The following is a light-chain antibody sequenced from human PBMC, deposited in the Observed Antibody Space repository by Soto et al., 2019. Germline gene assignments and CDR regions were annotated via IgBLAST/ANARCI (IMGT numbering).Light chain of an antibody. CDR2: GAS. J-gene: IGKJ1*01. CDR3: QQYVSSPRT. Sequence: EIVLTQSPGTLSLSPGERATLSCRASQSVSSSYLAWYQQKPGQAPRLLIYGASSRATGIPDRFSGSGPGTDCTLTNSSLEPEDVAVYYCQQYVSSPRTFGQGTKVESK. CDR1: QSVSSSY. V-gene: IGKV3-20*01.